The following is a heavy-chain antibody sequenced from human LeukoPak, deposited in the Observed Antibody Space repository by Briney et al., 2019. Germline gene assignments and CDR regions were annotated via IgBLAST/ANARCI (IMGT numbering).Heavy chain of an antibody. CDR1: GGSIGTFY. CDR3: ARIQDYFDTSGYLYDGAFDI. Sequence: SETLSLTCTVSGGSIGTFYWAWIRQPPGKGPEWIGYISYSGITKYSPSLKSRVTISVDTSKNQFFLKLTSVTAADTAVYYCARIQDYFDTSGYLYDGAFDIWGQGTMVTVSS. D-gene: IGHD3-22*01. V-gene: IGHV4-59*01. CDR2: ISYSGIT. J-gene: IGHJ3*02.